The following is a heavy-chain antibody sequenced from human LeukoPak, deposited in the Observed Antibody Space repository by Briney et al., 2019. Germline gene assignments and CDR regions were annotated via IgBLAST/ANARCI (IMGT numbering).Heavy chain of an antibody. CDR3: AREGTAMVSFDY. V-gene: IGHV3-48*03. CDR2: ISSGGNTI. Sequence: GGSLRLSCAASGFTFSSCEMNWVRQAPGKGLEWVSYISSGGNTIYYADSVKGRFTISRDNAKNSLYLQMNSLRAEDTAVYYCAREGTAMVSFDYWGQGTLVTVSS. D-gene: IGHD5-18*01. CDR1: GFTFSSCE. J-gene: IGHJ4*02.